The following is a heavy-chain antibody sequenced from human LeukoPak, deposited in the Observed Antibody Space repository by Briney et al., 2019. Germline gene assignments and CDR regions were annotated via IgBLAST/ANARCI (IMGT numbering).Heavy chain of an antibody. CDR2: INPSGGST. D-gene: IGHD6-19*01. Sequence: ASVKVPCKASGYTFTSYYMHWVRQATGKGLEWMGIINPSGGSTSYAQKLQGRATMHRDPPTSTVYMELSSLRSEDTAVYYCARATYRYSSGWYQVDYWGQGTLVTVSS. V-gene: IGHV1-46*01. J-gene: IGHJ4*02. CDR1: GYTFTSYY. CDR3: ARATYRYSSGWYQVDY.